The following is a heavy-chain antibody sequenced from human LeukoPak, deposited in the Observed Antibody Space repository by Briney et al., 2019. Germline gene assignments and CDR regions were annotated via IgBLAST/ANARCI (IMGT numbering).Heavy chain of an antibody. J-gene: IGHJ4*02. CDR1: GYTFTSYG. V-gene: IGHV1-18*01. CDR3: ARAVDIAMVTPDY. D-gene: IGHD5-18*01. Sequence: ASVKVSXKASGYTFTSYGISWVRQAPGQGLEWMGWISAHNGNTNYAQKLQGRVTMTTDTSTSTAYMEMRRLRSDDTAVYYCARAVDIAMVTPDYWGQGTLVTVSS. CDR2: ISAHNGNT.